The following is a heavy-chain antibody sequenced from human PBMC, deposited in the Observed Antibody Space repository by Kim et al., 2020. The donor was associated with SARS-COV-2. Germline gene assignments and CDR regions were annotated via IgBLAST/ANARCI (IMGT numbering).Heavy chain of an antibody. CDR1: GFTFRSNW. CDR3: AAVTGTVN. D-gene: IGHD6-19*01. Sequence: GGSLRLSCAASGFTFRSNWMHWVRQAPGKGPVWVSRINSDGSTTTYADPVKGRFTISRDNAKNTLYLQMNSLRVEDTAVYHCAAVTGTVNWGQGTLVIVSS. V-gene: IGHV3-74*01. J-gene: IGHJ4*02. CDR2: INSDGSTT.